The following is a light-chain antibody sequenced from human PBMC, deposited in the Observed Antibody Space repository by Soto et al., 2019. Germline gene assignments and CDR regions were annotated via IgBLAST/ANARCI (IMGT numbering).Light chain of an antibody. CDR2: RNN. CDR1: RSSGGTIF. V-gene: IGLV1-47*01. CDR3: AAWDDSLSIWV. Sequence: QSALAQAPSVSGNPGESVTISCSGSRSSGGTIFVYWYQQIPGTAPKLLIFRNNQRPSGVPDRFSGSKSGTSASLAISGLRSEDEADYYCAAWDDSLSIWVFGGGTPLTVL. J-gene: IGLJ3*02.